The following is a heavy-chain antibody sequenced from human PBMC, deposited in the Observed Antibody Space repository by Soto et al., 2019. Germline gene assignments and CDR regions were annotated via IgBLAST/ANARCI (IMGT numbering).Heavy chain of an antibody. CDR2: IYYSGST. V-gene: IGHV4-30-4*01. CDR3: ARDRAKWKDYYYYGMDV. J-gene: IGHJ6*02. D-gene: IGHD1-20*01. CDR1: GGSISSGDDF. Sequence: QVQLQESGPGLVKPSQTLSLTCTVSGGSISSGDDFWTWIRQPPGKGLEWIGYIYYSGSTFYNSSIKSRLTMSVDTSKNQFSLKLSSVTAADPAVYYCARDRAKWKDYYYYGMDVWGQGTTVTVSS.